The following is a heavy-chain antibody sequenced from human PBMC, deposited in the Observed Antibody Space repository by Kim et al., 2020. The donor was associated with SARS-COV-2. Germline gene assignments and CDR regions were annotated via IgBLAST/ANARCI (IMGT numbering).Heavy chain of an antibody. Sequence: GSLRLSCAASELTVSRHHMNWVRQAPGKGLEWVSVIYSGGTTSYADFVKGRFTISRDSSKNTVNLQMNSLRADDTAVYYCARDPLGDGYSFSDYWGQGTLVTVSS. CDR2: IYSGGTT. CDR3: ARDPLGDGYSFSDY. CDR1: ELTVSRHH. J-gene: IGHJ4*02. V-gene: IGHV3-53*01. D-gene: IGHD4-4*01.